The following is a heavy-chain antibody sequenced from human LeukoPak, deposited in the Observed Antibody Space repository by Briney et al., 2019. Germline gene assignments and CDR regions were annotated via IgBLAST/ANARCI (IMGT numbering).Heavy chain of an antibody. CDR2: IYTSGST. Sequence: SETLSLTCTVSGGSISSGSYYWSWIRQPAGKGLEWIGRIYTSGSTNYNPSLKSRATISIDTSKNQFSLKLTSATAADTAVYYCARVNWISDGDYNYYMDVWGKGTTVTVSS. CDR1: GGSISSGSYY. J-gene: IGHJ6*03. CDR3: ARVNWISDGDYNYYMDV. V-gene: IGHV4-61*02. D-gene: IGHD4-17*01.